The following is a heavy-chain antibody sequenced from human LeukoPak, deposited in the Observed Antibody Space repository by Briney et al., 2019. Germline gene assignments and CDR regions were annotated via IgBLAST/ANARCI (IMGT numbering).Heavy chain of an antibody. CDR1: GSTFSDAY. CDR3: AREGGSGWTVAFLEI. CDR2: INPKSGGT. Sequence: GASVTVTHLAFGSTFSDAYMHWVRQAPGQGLEWMGWINPKSGGTNYAQHFQGRVTMTRDTSFSTVYVDLSGLTSDDTAIYYCAREGGSGWTVAFLEIWGQGTLVTVSS. D-gene: IGHD6-19*01. J-gene: IGHJ4*02. V-gene: IGHV1-2*02.